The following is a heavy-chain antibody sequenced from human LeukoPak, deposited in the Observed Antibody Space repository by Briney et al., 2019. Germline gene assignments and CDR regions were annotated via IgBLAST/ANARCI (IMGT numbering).Heavy chain of an antibody. CDR1: GYIFTSYG. J-gene: IGHJ4*02. CDR3: ARDRPSMIVVVGLFDY. D-gene: IGHD3-22*01. Sequence: ASVKVSCEASGYIFTSYGISWVRQAPGQGLEWLGWISAYNGNTNYAQKLQGGVTMTTDTSTSTAYMELRSLRSDDTAAYYCARDRPSMIVVVGLFDYWGQGTLVTVSS. CDR2: ISAYNGNT. V-gene: IGHV1-18*01.